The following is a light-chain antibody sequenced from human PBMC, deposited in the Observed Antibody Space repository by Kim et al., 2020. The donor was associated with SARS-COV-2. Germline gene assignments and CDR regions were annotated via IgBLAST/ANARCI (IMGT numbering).Light chain of an antibody. CDR2: KAS. CDR1: ESISYW. CDR3: QQYSSYST. V-gene: IGKV1-5*03. J-gene: IGKJ4*01. Sequence: SASVGDRVATTCRASESISYWLAWYQQKPGKAPKLLIYKASSLESGVPSRFSGSGSGTEFTLTITSLQPDDFATYYCQQYSSYSTFGGGTKVDIK.